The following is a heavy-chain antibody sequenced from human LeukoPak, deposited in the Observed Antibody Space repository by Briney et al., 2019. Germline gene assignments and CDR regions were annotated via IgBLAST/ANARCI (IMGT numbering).Heavy chain of an antibody. CDR2: INSDGSST. CDR1: GLTFSSYW. D-gene: IGHD6-19*01. CDR3: TRDAGLNAFDI. J-gene: IGHJ3*02. V-gene: IGHV3-74*01. Sequence: GGSLRLSCAASGLTFSSYWMYWVRQAPGKGLAWVSRINSDGSSTNYADSVKGRLTISRDNAKNRLYLQMNSLRAEDTAVYYCTRDAGLNAFDIWGQGTMVTVSS.